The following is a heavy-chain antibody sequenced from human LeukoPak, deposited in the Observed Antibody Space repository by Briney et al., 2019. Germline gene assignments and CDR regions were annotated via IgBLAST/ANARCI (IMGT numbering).Heavy chain of an antibody. CDR1: GFTFSNYW. CDR2: IRQDGSGT. CDR3: ARGTPIY. J-gene: IGHJ4*02. Sequence: QPGGSLRFSCVASGFTFSNYWRHWVRQAPGKGLEWVANIRQDGSGTYYVDSVKGRFTISRDNAKNSVFLQMNSLRAEDTAMYYCARGTPIYWGQGTPVTVSS. V-gene: IGHV3-7*03. D-gene: IGHD4-23*01.